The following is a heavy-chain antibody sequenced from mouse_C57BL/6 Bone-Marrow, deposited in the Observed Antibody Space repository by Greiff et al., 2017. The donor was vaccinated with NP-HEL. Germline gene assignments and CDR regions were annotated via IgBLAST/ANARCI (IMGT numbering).Heavy chain of an antibody. Sequence: EVKLQQSGPELVKPGASVKIPCKASGYTFTDYNMDWVKQSHGKSLEWIGDINPNNGGTIYNQKFKGKATLTVDKSSSTAYMELRSLTSEDTAVYYCARCGNYVDYYAMDYWGQGTSVTVSS. CDR1: GYTFTDYN. CDR2: INPNNGGT. D-gene: IGHD2-1*01. CDR3: ARCGNYVDYYAMDY. J-gene: IGHJ4*01. V-gene: IGHV1-18*01.